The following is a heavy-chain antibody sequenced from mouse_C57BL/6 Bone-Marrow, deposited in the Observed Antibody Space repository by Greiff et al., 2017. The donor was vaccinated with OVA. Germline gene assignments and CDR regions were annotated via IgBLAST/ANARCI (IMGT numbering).Heavy chain of an antibody. CDR3: SDAMDY. CDR2: IRWNTDNYAT. CDR1: GFTFSNYW. J-gene: IGHJ4*01. Sequence: EVKVEESGGGLVQPGGSMKLSCVASGFTFSNYWMNWVRQSPEKGLEWVAQIRWNTDNYATHYAESVKGRFTISRDDSKSSVYLQVNNLSAEDTGIYYCSDAMDYWGQGTSVTVSS. V-gene: IGHV6-3*01.